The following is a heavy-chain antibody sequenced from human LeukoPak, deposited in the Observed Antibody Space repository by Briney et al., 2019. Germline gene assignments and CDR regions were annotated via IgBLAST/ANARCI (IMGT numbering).Heavy chain of an antibody. CDR3: ARASGSYLRLGAFDI. J-gene: IGHJ3*02. Sequence: SQTLSLTCTVSAGSISSGSYYWGWIRQPAGKGLQWIGRIYTSGSTNYNPSLKSRFTISVDTSKNQFSLKLSSVTAADTVVYYCARASGSYLRLGAFDIWGQGTMVTVSS. CDR1: AGSISSGSYY. CDR2: IYTSGST. D-gene: IGHD1-26*01. V-gene: IGHV4-61*02.